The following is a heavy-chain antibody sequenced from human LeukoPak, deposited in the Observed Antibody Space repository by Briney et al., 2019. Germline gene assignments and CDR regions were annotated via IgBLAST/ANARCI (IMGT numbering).Heavy chain of an antibody. V-gene: IGHV4-59*01. Sequence: SETLSLTCTVSGGSISSYYWSWIRQPPGKGLEWIGYIYYSGATNYNPSLKSRVTISVDTSKNQFSLKLSSVTAADTAAYYCARGVYIAAAQYGYWGQGTLVTVSS. CDR2: IYYSGAT. D-gene: IGHD6-13*01. J-gene: IGHJ4*02. CDR1: GGSISSYY. CDR3: ARGVYIAAAQYGY.